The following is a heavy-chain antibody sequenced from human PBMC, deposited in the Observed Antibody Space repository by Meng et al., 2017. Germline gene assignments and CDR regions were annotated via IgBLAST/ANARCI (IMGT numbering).Heavy chain of an antibody. CDR3: ARGEGETRSGYGAFDI. D-gene: IGHD6-13*01. J-gene: IGHJ3*02. CDR1: GGSISSSNYY. CDR2: MFYSGRT. Sequence: GSLRLSCSVSGGSISSSNYYWGWIRQPPGKGLEWIGSMFYSGRTYYNPSLKSRVTISVDTSKNQFSLKLNSVTATDTAVYHWARGEGETRSGYGAFDIWGQGTMVTVSS. V-gene: IGHV4-39*07.